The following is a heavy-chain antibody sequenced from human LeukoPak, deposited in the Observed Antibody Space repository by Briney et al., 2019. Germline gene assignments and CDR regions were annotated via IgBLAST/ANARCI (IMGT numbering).Heavy chain of an antibody. CDR2: ISHSGST. J-gene: IGHJ4*02. D-gene: IGHD3-10*01. Sequence: SETLSLTCAVSGGSSSGYHLRRIRQPPGKGLEWIGEISHSGSTNYNPSLKSRVTISVDTSKQQFSLNLSSVTAADTAVYYGALVVDYSGSGTYLVDYWGQGTLVTVSS. V-gene: IGHV4-34*01. CDR1: GGSSSGYH. CDR3: ALVVDYSGSGTYLVDY.